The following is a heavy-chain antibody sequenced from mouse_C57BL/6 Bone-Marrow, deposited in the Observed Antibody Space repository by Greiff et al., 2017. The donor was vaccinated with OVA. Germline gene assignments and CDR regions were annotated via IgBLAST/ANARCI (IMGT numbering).Heavy chain of an antibody. CDR1: GFTFSSYA. CDR2: ISDGGSYT. Sequence: EVQRVESGGGLVKPGGSLKLSCAASGFTFSSYAMSWVRQTPDKRLEWVATISDGGSYTYYPDNVKGRFTISRDNAKNNLYLQMSHLKSEDTAMYYCARSNWVYAMDYWGQGTAVTVSS. CDR3: ARSNWVYAMDY. D-gene: IGHD4-1*01. V-gene: IGHV5-4*01. J-gene: IGHJ4*01.